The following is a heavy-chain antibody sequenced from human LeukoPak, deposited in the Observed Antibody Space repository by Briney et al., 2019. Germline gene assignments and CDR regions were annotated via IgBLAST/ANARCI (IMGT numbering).Heavy chain of an antibody. Sequence: SVKVSCKASGGTFSSYAISWVRQAPGQGLEWMGGIIPILGTANYAQKFQGRVTITTDDSTSTGYMELSSLRSEDTAVYYCARGGVCSSTSCYSKPYYYYYMDVWGKGTTVTVSS. D-gene: IGHD2-2*01. CDR1: GGTFSSYA. J-gene: IGHJ6*03. CDR2: IIPILGTA. V-gene: IGHV1-69*05. CDR3: ARGGVCSSTSCYSKPYYYYYMDV.